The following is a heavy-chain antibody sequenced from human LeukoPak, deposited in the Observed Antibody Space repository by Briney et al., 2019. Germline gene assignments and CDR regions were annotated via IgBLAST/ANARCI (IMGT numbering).Heavy chain of an antibody. CDR1: GFNFSSYG. Sequence: PGGSLRLSCAASGFNFSSYGMHWVRQAPGKGLEWVAFIRYDGSNKYYADSVKGRFTISRDNSKNTLYLQMNSLRAEDTAVYYCAKDRLNYYGMDVWGQGTTVTVSS. J-gene: IGHJ6*02. V-gene: IGHV3-30*02. CDR3: AKDRLNYYGMDV. CDR2: IRYDGSNK.